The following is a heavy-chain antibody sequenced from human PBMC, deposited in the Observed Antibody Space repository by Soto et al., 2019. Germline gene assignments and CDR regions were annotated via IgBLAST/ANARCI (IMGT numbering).Heavy chain of an antibody. V-gene: IGHV5-10-1*01. D-gene: IGHD3-10*01. CDR2: IDPSDSYT. CDR3: ASKSPVVRGVPLVYYGMDV. Sequence: PGESLKISCKGSGYSFTSYWISWVRQMPGKGLERMGRIDPSDSYTNYSPSFQGHVTISADKSISTAYLQWSSLKASDTAMYYCASKSPVVRGVPLVYYGMDVWGQGTTVTVSS. J-gene: IGHJ6*02. CDR1: GYSFTSYW.